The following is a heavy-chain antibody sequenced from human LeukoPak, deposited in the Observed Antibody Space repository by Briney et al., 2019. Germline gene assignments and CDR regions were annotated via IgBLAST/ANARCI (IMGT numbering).Heavy chain of an antibody. J-gene: IGHJ3*02. CDR1: GYTFTSYG. V-gene: IGHV1-18*01. CDR3: ARDRRRYSSSPDAFDI. Sequence: ASVKVSCKASGYTFTSYGISWVRQAPGQGLEWVAWISTYNGNTKYAQKFQGRVTMTTDTSTSTAYMELRSLRSDDTAVYYCARDRRRYSSSPDAFDIWGQGTMVTVSS. CDR2: ISTYNGNT. D-gene: IGHD6-13*01.